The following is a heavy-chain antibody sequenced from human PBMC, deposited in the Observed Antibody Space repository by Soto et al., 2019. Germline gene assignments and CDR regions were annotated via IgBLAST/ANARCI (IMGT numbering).Heavy chain of an antibody. CDR2: IQSGGPT. Sequence: GGSLRLSCAASGFTVSSKYMSWVRQAPGKGLEWVSLIQSGGPTYYADSVKGRFTISRDTSENTLHLQMNSLRAEDTAVYYCARDSIVGATYERRHTWSDPWGQGTLVTVSS. J-gene: IGHJ5*02. D-gene: IGHD1-26*01. V-gene: IGHV3-66*01. CDR3: ARDSIVGATYERRHTWSDP. CDR1: GFTVSSKY.